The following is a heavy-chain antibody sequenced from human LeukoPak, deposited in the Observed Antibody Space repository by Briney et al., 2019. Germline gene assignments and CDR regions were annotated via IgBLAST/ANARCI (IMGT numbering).Heavy chain of an antibody. Sequence: ASVKVSSKASRYTFTGYYMHWVRQAPGQGLEWMGWINPNSGGTNYAQKFQGRVTMTRDTSIGTAYMELSRLRSDDTAVYYCERDPGYSGYDLVSWFDPWGQGTLVTVSS. CDR1: RYTFTGYY. D-gene: IGHD5-12*01. CDR2: INPNSGGT. V-gene: IGHV1-2*02. CDR3: ERDPGYSGYDLVSWFDP. J-gene: IGHJ5*02.